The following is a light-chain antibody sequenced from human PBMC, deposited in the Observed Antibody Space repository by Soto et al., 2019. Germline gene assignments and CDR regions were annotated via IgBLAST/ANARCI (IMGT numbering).Light chain of an antibody. Sequence: QSVLTQPPSVSGAPGQRATISCTGSNSNIGAGFAVHWYQQLPGTAPKLLIHGNNNRPSGVPDRFSGSKSDTSASLAITGLQADDEADYYCHSYDSRLNCYVFGTGTKVTVL. CDR3: HSYDSRLNCYV. J-gene: IGLJ1*01. V-gene: IGLV1-40*01. CDR1: NSNIGAGFA. CDR2: GNN.